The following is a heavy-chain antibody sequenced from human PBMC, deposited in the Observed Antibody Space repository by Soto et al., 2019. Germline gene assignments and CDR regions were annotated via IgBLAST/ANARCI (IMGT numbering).Heavy chain of an antibody. Sequence: GGSLRLSCAASGFTFSSYAMSWVRQAPGKGLEWVSYISSSGSTIYYADSVKGRFTISRDNAKNSLYLQMNSLRAEDTAVYYCARRPKYYYGSGGVYFDYWGQGTLVTVSS. CDR3: ARRPKYYYGSGGVYFDY. D-gene: IGHD3-10*01. CDR1: GFTFSSYA. CDR2: ISSSGSTI. V-gene: IGHV3-48*04. J-gene: IGHJ4*02.